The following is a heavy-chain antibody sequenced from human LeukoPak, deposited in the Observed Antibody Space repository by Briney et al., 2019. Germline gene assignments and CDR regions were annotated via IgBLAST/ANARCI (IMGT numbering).Heavy chain of an antibody. CDR1: GHTFTGYY. Sequence: ASVKVSCKASGHTFTGYYMHWVRQAPGHGLEWMGWIYPNSGGTNYAQKFQGRVTMTRDTSISTAYMELSRLRSDDTAVYYCAREPSGSGSYDYWGQGTLVTVSS. V-gene: IGHV1-2*02. J-gene: IGHJ4*02. CDR3: AREPSGSGSYDY. CDR2: IYPNSGGT. D-gene: IGHD3-10*01.